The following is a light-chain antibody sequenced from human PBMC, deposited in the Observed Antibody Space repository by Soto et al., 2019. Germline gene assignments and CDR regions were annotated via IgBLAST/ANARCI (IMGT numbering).Light chain of an antibody. V-gene: IGKV3-20*01. Sequence: EIVLTQSPGTPSLSPGERPTLPGSASHIFSSSYLAWYQQKPGQAPRLLIYETSSRATGIPDRFSGSGSQTDFTLTISRLEPEDFAVYYCQQYGTSPRTFGQGTKVDIK. CDR1: HIFSSSY. J-gene: IGKJ1*01. CDR2: ETS. CDR3: QQYGTSPRT.